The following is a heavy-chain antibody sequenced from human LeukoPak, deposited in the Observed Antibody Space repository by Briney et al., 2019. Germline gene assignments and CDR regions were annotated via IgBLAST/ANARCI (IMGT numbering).Heavy chain of an antibody. CDR2: INPNNGGT. J-gene: IGHJ4*02. Sequence: GASVKLSCKASGYTFTGYYMHWVRQTPGQGLEWMGWINPNNGGTTYAKKFQGRVTMIRDTSFSTAYMELNRLRSDDTAVYYCARDRSGDFDYWGQGTLVTVSS. D-gene: IGHD7-27*01. V-gene: IGHV1-2*02. CDR3: ARDRSGDFDY. CDR1: GYTFTGYY.